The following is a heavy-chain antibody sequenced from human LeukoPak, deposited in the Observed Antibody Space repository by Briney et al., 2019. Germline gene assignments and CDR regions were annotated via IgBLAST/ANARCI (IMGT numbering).Heavy chain of an antibody. D-gene: IGHD3-22*01. CDR2: IYYSGST. J-gene: IGHJ4*02. Sequence: SETLSLTCAVAGGSISSYYWSWIRQPPGKGLEWIGYIYYSGSTNYNPSLKSRVTISVDTSKNQFSLKLSSVTAADTAVYYCARLRADYYDSSGYLEAYFDYWGQGTLVTVSS. CDR1: GGSISSYY. CDR3: ARLRADYYDSSGYLEAYFDY. V-gene: IGHV4-59*01.